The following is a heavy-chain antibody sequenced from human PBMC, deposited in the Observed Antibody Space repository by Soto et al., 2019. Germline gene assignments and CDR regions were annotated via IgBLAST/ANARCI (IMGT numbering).Heavy chain of an antibody. CDR2: IFYTGST. Sequence: SETLSLTSTVAGGFVNSVDSYWSWIRQPPGKGLEWLGYIFYTGSTYYNPSLRSRITISIDTSKNRFSLKLTSVTAADTAVYYCARVPFSSFGVADPPVGWFDPWGQGTLVTVS. CDR1: GGFVNSVDSY. D-gene: IGHD3-3*01. CDR3: ARVPFSSFGVADPPVGWFDP. J-gene: IGHJ5*02. V-gene: IGHV4-30-4*01.